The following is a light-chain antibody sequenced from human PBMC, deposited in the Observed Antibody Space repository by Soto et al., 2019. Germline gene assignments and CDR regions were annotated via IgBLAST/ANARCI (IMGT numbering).Light chain of an antibody. J-gene: IGKJ2*01. CDR3: QHYGCLPYT. Sequence: EIVLTQSPATLSLFPGERATLSCRASQRVSSSLAWYQQKRGQAPRLLIYDESNRSTGIPPRFSGSGSGTDFTLTITSLEPEDFAVYYCQHYGCLPYTFGQGTTLEIK. CDR1: QRVSSS. CDR2: DES. V-gene: IGKV3-11*01.